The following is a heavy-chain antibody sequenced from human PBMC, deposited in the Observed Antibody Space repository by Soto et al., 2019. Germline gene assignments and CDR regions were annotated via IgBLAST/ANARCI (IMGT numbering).Heavy chain of an antibody. CDR2: IGPDVDYT. D-gene: IGHD2-15*01. CDR3: ARKLRTLYGTAV. CDR1: G. V-gene: IGHV3-NL1*01. J-gene: IGHJ6*01. Sequence: GIHRILQAPGKGLEWVSGIGPDVDYTYYADSVKGRFTISRDNSKNTLYLQMDSLRAEDTAVYYCARKLRTLYGTAVWGNRTTVTVSS.